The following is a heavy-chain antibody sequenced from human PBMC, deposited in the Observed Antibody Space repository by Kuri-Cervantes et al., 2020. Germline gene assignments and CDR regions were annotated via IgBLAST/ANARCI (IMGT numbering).Heavy chain of an antibody. V-gene: IGHV3-48*03. CDR2: ISSSGSTI. CDR1: GFALDDDA. CDR3: ARDSHYGWYGVDY. D-gene: IGHD6-19*01. J-gene: IGHJ4*02. Sequence: GESLKISCTASGFALDDDAWGWVRQAPGKGLEWVSYISSSGSTIYYADSVKGRFTISRDNAKNSLYLQMNSLRAEDTAVYYCARDSHYGWYGVDYWGQGTLVTVSS.